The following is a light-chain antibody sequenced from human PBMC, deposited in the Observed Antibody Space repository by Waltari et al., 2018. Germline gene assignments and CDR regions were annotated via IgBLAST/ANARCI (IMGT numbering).Light chain of an antibody. CDR1: QDINGA. V-gene: IGKV1-16*01. CDR2: DIS. Sequence: DIQLTQSPSSLSASVGDRVTINCRASQDINGALAWFQHQPGKAPKTLIYDISTRQSGGPARFGGSGSGTDFTLTIDSLQPDDFATYYCQHYYYYPFTFGGGTKVEVK. CDR3: QHYYYYPFT. J-gene: IGKJ4*01.